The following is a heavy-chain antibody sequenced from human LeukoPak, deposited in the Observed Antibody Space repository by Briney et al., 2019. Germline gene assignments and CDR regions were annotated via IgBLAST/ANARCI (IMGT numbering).Heavy chain of an antibody. CDR2: IYTSGST. CDR3: AREYYYGSGMDY. V-gene: IGHV4-61*02. J-gene: IGHJ4*02. Sequence: SETLSLTCTVSGGSISSGSYYWSWIRQPAGKGLEWIGRIYTSGSTNYNPSLKSRVTISVDTSKNQFSLKLNSVTAADTAVYYCAREYYYGSGMDYWGQGTLVTVSS. D-gene: IGHD3-10*01. CDR1: GGSISSGSYY.